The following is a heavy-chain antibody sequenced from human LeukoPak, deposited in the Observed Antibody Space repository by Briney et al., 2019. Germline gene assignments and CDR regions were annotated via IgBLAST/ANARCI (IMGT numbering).Heavy chain of an antibody. V-gene: IGHV3-74*01. CDR2: INSDGSST. CDR1: GFTFDDYA. D-gene: IGHD3-16*01. Sequence: GGSLRLSCAASGFTFDDYAMHWVRQAPGKGLVWVSRINSDGSSTSYADSVKGRFTISRDNAKNTLYLQMNSLRAEDTAVYYCVKDLNWGYFDYWGQGTLVTVSS. J-gene: IGHJ4*02. CDR3: VKDLNWGYFDY.